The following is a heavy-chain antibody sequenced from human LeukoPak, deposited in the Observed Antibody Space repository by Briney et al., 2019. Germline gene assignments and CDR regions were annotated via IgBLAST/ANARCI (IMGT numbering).Heavy chain of an antibody. CDR2: IFLNGNT. J-gene: IGHJ4*02. CDR3: ARANPVYGDFDY. V-gene: IGHV3-66*01. CDR1: GLAVSDNY. Sequence: PGGSLRLSCALSGLAVSDNYLSCVRQAPGKGLEWVSVIFLNGNTYSADFVQGRSSISRDTSTNTLFLDMISPRTDHTAIYLCARANPVYGDFDYWGQGTLVSVSS. D-gene: IGHD4-17*01.